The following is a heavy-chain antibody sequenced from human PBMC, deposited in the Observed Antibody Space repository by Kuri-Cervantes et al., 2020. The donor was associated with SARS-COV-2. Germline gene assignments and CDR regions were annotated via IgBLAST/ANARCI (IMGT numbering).Heavy chain of an antibody. Sequence: ASVKVSCKVSGYTLTELSMHWVRQAPGHGLEWMGVINPSGGSTSYAQKFQGRVTMTRDTSTTTVYMELRSLRSEDTAVYYCARAVIDFWSGGRSGFSQSGLDYWGQGTQVTVSS. CDR3: ARAVIDFWSGGRSGFSQSGLDY. CDR1: GYTLTELS. D-gene: IGHD3-3*01. CDR2: INPSGGST. J-gene: IGHJ4*02. V-gene: IGHV1-46*01.